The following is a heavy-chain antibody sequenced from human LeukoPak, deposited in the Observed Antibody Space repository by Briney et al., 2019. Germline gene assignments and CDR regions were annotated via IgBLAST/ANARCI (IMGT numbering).Heavy chain of an antibody. J-gene: IGHJ4*02. Sequence: SETLSLTCTVPGGSISSYYWSWIRQPPGKGLEWIGYIYYSGSTNYNPSLKSRVTISVDTSKNQFSLKLSSVTAADTAVYYCARGGSGHYYGSGSYYNLVGSPADYWGQGTLVTVSS. V-gene: IGHV4-59*01. D-gene: IGHD3-10*01. CDR2: IYYSGST. CDR3: ARGGSGHYYGSGSYYNLVGSPADY. CDR1: GGSISSYY.